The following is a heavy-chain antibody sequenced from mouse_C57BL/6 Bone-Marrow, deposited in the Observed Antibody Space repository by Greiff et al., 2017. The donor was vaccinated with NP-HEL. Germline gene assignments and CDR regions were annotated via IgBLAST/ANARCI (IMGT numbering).Heavy chain of an antibody. Sequence: VQLQQSGPELVKPGASVKISCKASGYAFSSSWMNWVKQRPGKGLEWIGRIYPGDGDTNYNGKFKGKATLTADKSSSTAYMQLSSLTSEDSAVYFCARQYGSSFAYWGQVTLVTVSA. J-gene: IGHJ3*01. V-gene: IGHV1-82*01. D-gene: IGHD1-1*01. CDR2: IYPGDGDT. CDR1: GYAFSSSW. CDR3: ARQYGSSFAY.